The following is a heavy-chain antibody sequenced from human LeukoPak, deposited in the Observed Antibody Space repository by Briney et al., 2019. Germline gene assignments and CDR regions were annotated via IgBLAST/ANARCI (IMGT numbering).Heavy chain of an antibody. CDR2: INHSGST. D-gene: IGHD6-6*01. V-gene: IGHV4-34*01. J-gene: IGHJ5*02. CDR1: GGSFSGYH. CDR3: ARGFPSSSRWFDP. Sequence: SETLSLTCGVYGGSFSGYHWTWIRLRPGKGLEWIGDINHSGSTHYNPSLKSRVTISVDTSNNQFSLKLHSVTAADTAVYYCARGFPSSSRWFDPWGQGTLVTVSS.